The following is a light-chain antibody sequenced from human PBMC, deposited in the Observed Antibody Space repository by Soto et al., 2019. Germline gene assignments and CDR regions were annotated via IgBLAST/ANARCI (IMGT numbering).Light chain of an antibody. V-gene: IGLV2-14*01. J-gene: IGLJ2*01. Sequence: QSALTQPASVSGSPGQSITISCTGTSSDVITYNYVSWYQQHPGKAPKLMIYEVSNRPSGVSKRFSGSKSGNTASLTISGLQAEDEGDYYCSSYTSTTTPPVVFGGGTKLTVL. CDR2: EVS. CDR1: SSDVITYNY. CDR3: SSYTSTTTPPVV.